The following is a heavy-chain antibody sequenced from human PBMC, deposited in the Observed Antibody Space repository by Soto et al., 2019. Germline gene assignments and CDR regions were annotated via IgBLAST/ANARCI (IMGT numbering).Heavy chain of an antibody. D-gene: IGHD3-22*01. V-gene: IGHV3-30-3*01. Sequence: LVESGGGVVQPGRSLRVSCAASGFTFTSYAMHWVRQAPGKGLEWVATISYDGSKKDYADSVKGRFTISRDNSKNTLYLQMNSLRAEDTAVYYCARDRLYESNTQYYNHGMDVWGQGTTVTVSS. CDR1: GFTFTSYA. CDR3: ARDRLYESNTQYYNHGMDV. CDR2: ISYDGSKK. J-gene: IGHJ6*02.